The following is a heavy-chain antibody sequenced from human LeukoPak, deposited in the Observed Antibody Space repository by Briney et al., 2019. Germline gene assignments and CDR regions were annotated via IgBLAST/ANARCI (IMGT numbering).Heavy chain of an antibody. CDR2: IIPIFGTA. Sequence: ASVNVSCKASGGTFSSYAISWVRQAPGQGLEWMGGIIPIFGTANYAQKFQGRVTITADESTSTAYMELSSLRSEDTAVYYCARGRRYYDSSGYYFIYWGQGTLVTVSS. V-gene: IGHV1-69*13. D-gene: IGHD3-22*01. CDR1: GGTFSSYA. J-gene: IGHJ4*02. CDR3: ARGRRYYDSSGYYFIY.